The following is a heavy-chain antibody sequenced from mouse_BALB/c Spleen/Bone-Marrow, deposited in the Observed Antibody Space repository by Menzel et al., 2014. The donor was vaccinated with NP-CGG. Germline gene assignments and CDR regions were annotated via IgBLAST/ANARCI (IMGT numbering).Heavy chain of an antibody. D-gene: IGHD2-2*01. J-gene: IGHJ2*01. CDR3: VRGGYHVPSYFDS. CDR1: GFTFRSFG. V-gene: IGHV5-17*02. CDR2: ISGGTSTI. Sequence: EVQLQQSGGGLVQPGGSRKLSCAASGFTFRSFGMHWARQAPEKGLEWVAYISGGTSTIYYADTVKGRFTISRDNPNNTLFLQMTSLRSEDTAMYYCVRGGYHVPSYFDSWGQGTTLTVSS.